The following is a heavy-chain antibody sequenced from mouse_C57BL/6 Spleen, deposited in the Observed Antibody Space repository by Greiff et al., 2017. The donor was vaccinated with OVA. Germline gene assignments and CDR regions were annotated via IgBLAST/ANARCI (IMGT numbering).Heavy chain of an antibody. CDR1: GFNIKDYY. J-gene: IGHJ3*01. CDR2: IDPEDGDT. D-gene: IGHD2-1*01. CDR3: TPIYYGNAWFAY. V-gene: IGHV14-1*01. Sequence: VHVKQSGAELVRPGASVKLSCTASGFNIKDYYMHWVKQRPEQGLEWIGRIDPEDGDTEYAPKFQGKATMTADTSSNTAYLQLSSLTSEDTAVYYCTPIYYGNAWFAYWGQGTLVTVSA.